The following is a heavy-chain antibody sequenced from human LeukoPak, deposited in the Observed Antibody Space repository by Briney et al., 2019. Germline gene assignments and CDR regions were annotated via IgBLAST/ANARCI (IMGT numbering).Heavy chain of an antibody. D-gene: IGHD3-9*01. CDR3: AREGGVMDDILTGYTTYYFDY. CDR2: IYYSGST. Sequence: PSQTLSLTCTVSGVSISSGDYYWSWIRQPPGKGLEWIEYIYYSGSTYYNPSLKSRVTISVDTSKNQFSLKLSSVTAADTAVYYCAREGGVMDDILTGYTTYYFDYWGQGTLVTVSS. CDR1: GVSISSGDYY. V-gene: IGHV4-30-4*01. J-gene: IGHJ4*02.